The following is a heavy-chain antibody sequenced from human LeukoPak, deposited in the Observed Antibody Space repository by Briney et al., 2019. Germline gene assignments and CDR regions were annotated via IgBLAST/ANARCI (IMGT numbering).Heavy chain of an antibody. CDR1: GFTFSDYY. Sequence: GGSLRLSCAASGFTFSDYYMSWIRQAPGKGLEWISYMSHSGTTVHYTDSVKGRFTISRDNARNSLFLQMNSLRTEDTAVYYCARGGSGWVHFWGQGTLVTVSS. D-gene: IGHD6-25*01. CDR2: MSHSGTTV. J-gene: IGHJ4*02. CDR3: ARGGSGWVHF. V-gene: IGHV3-11*04.